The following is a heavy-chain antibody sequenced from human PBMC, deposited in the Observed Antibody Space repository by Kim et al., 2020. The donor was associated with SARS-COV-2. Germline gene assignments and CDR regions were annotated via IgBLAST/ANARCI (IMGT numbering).Heavy chain of an antibody. J-gene: IGHJ4*02. CDR3: ARAYSSSFFDY. V-gene: IGHV4-31*02. D-gene: IGHD6-6*01. Sequence: YYNPSPKSRVTISVDTSKNQFSLKLSSVTAADTAVYYCARAYSSSFFDYWGQGTLVTVSS.